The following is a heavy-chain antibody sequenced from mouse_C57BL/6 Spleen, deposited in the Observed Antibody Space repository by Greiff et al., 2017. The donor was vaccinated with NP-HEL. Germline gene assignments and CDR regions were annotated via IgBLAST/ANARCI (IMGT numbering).Heavy chain of an antibody. D-gene: IGHD2-4*01. J-gene: IGHJ1*03. CDR2: INYDGSST. CDR3: ARRGYDFDGGYFDV. CDR1: GFTFSDYY. V-gene: IGHV5-16*01. Sequence: EVKLVESEGGLVQPGSSMKLSCTASGFTFSDYYMAWVRQVPEKGLEWVANINYDGSSTYYLDSLKSRFIISRDNAKNILYLQMSSLKSEDTATYYCARRGYDFDGGYFDVWGTGTTVTVSS.